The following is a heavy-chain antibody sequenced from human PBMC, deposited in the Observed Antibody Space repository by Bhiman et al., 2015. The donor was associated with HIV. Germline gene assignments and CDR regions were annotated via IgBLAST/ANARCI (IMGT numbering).Heavy chain of an antibody. CDR3: ARVYRSGPYRDALDI. V-gene: IGHV3-53*02. CDR2: IYSGGST. D-gene: IGHD6-19*01. J-gene: IGHJ3*02. Sequence: EVQLVETGGGLIQPGGSLRLSCAASGFTVSSNYMSWVRQAPGKGLEWVSVIYSGGSTYYADSVKGRFTISRDNSKNTLYLQMSSLRAEDTAVYYCARVYRSGPYRDALDIWGQGTMVTISS. CDR1: GFTVSSNY.